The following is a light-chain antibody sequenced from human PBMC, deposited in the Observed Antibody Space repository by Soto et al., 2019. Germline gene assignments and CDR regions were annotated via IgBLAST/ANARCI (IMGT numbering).Light chain of an antibody. V-gene: IGKV1-5*01. CDR2: DAS. CDR1: QSVRSW. CDR3: HQYNSQDT. J-gene: IGKJ2*01. Sequence: DIQMTQSPSTLSASVGDRVTITCRASQSVRSWLAWYQQQPGKAPRLLISDASSLKSGVRSRFSGSGSGTEFTLTIISLQPDDFATYYCHQYNSQDTFGQGTKLEIK.